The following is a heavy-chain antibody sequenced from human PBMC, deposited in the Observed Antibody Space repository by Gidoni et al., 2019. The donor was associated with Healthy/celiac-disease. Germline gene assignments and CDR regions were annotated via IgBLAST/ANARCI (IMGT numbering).Heavy chain of an antibody. Sequence: QVQLVESGGGVVQPGRSLRLSCAASGFTFSSYGLHWVRQAPGKGLEWVAVISYDGSNKYYADSVKGRFTISRDNSKNTLYLQMNSLRAEDTAVYYCARRRGAPTYYYDSSGYYPLDYWGQGTLVTVSS. CDR2: ISYDGSNK. V-gene: IGHV3-30*03. CDR3: ARRRGAPTYYYDSSGYYPLDY. CDR1: GFTFSSYG. D-gene: IGHD3-22*01. J-gene: IGHJ4*02.